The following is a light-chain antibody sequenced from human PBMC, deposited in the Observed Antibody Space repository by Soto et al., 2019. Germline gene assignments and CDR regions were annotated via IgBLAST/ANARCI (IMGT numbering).Light chain of an antibody. J-gene: IGLJ2*01. Sequence: QSVLTQPASVSGSPGQSITISCTGTSSDVGGYNYVSWYQQHPGKAPKLMIYDVSNRPSGVSNRFSGSKSGNTASLTISGLQAEDEANYSCSSYTRRDRVVFGGGTKLTVL. V-gene: IGLV2-14*01. CDR3: SSYTRRDRVV. CDR1: SSDVGGYNY. CDR2: DVS.